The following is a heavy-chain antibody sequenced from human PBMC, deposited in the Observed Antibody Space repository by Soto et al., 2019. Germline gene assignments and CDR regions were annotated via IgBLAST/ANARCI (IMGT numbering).Heavy chain of an antibody. CDR2: ISYDGSNK. J-gene: IGHJ4*02. Sequence: QVQLVESGGGVVQPGRSLRLSCAASGFTFSSYAMHWVRQAPGKGLEWVAVISYDGSNKYYADSVKGRFTISRDNSKNTLNLQMNSLRAEDTAVYYCARDLAAARLVGYFDYWGQGTLVTVSS. CDR3: ARDLAAARLVGYFDY. CDR1: GFTFSSYA. D-gene: IGHD6-6*01. V-gene: IGHV3-30-3*01.